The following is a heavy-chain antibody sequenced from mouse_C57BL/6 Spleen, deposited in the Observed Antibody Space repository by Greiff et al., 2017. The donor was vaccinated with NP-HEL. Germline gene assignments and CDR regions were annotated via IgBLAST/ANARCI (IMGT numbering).Heavy chain of an antibody. CDR1: GYSFTGYY. J-gene: IGHJ3*01. Sequence: VQLKESGPELVKPGASVKISCKASGYSFTGYYMNWVKQSPEKSLEWIGEINPSTGGTTYNQKFKAKATLTVDKSSSTAYMQLKSLTSEDSAVYYCARGLYGSSYGFAYWGQGTLVTVSA. CDR2: INPSTGGT. V-gene: IGHV1-42*01. CDR3: ARGLYGSSYGFAY. D-gene: IGHD1-1*01.